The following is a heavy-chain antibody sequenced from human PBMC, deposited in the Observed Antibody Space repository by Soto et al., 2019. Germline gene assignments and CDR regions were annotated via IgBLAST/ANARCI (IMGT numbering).Heavy chain of an antibody. Sequence: GGSLRLSCAASGFTFCSYALSWVRQAPGKGLEWVSAISGSGGSTYYADSVKGRFTISRDNSKNTLYLQMNSLRAEDTAVCYFAKLGSIVATISYWXPGTLVTVFS. J-gene: IGHJ4*02. D-gene: IGHD5-12*01. CDR3: AKLGSIVATISY. CDR2: ISGSGGST. CDR1: GFTFCSYA. V-gene: IGHV3-23*01.